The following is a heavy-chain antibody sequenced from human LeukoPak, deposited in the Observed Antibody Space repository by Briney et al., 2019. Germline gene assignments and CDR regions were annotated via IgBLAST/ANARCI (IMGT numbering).Heavy chain of an antibody. CDR1: GFTFSNYA. V-gene: IGHV3-23*01. D-gene: IGHD3-9*01. CDR2: ISGSSGST. CDR3: AKSPYYDILTGYYRTLYYFDY. J-gene: IGHJ4*02. Sequence: GGSLRLSCAASGFTFSNYAMSWVRQAPGKGLEWVSGISGSSGSTYYADSVKGRFTISRGNSKNTVYLQMDSLRAEDTAVYYCAKSPYYDILTGYYRTLYYFDYWGQGTLVTVSS.